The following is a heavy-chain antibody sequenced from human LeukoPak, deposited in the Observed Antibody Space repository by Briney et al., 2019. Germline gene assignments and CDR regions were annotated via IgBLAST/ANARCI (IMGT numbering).Heavy chain of an antibody. V-gene: IGHV3-7*01. CDR1: GFTFSTYW. CDR3: ATYYYDSSGYYQYFQH. D-gene: IGHD3-22*01. J-gene: IGHJ1*01. CDR2: IKQDGSEK. Sequence: GGSLRLSCAASGFTFSTYWMSWVRQAPGKGLEWVANIKQDGSEKYYVDSVKGRFTISRDNAKNSLYLQMNSLRAEDTAVYYCATYYYDSSGYYQYFQHWGQGTLVTVSS.